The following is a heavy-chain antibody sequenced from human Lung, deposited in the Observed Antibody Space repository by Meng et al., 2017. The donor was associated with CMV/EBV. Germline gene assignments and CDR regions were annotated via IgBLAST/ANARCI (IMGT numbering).Heavy chain of an antibody. D-gene: IGHD3-22*01. CDR1: GFTFSSYA. CDR2: ISYDGSNK. J-gene: IGHJ4*02. Sequence: GGSLRLXXAASGFTFSSYAMHWVRQAPGKGLEWVAVISYDGSNKYYADSVKGRFTISRDNSKNTLYLQMNSLRAEDTAVYYCARIVTGITMIVVALDYWGKGTXVTVSS. CDR3: ARIVTGITMIVVALDY. V-gene: IGHV3-30-3*01.